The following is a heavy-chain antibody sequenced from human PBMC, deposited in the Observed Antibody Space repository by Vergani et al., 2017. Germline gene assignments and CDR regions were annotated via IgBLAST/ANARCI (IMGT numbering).Heavy chain of an antibody. CDR2: SYPGDSDT. J-gene: IGHJ3*02. V-gene: IGHV5-51*01. CDR3: ARQNDYGDYGSAFDI. Sequence: EVQLVQSGAEVKTPGESLKISCKGSGYSFTSYWIGWVRQMPGKGLEWMGSSYPGDSDTRYRPSFQGQVTISADKSSSTAYLQWSSLKASDTAMYYCARQNDYGDYGSAFDIWGQGTMVTVSS. D-gene: IGHD4-17*01. CDR1: GYSFTSYW.